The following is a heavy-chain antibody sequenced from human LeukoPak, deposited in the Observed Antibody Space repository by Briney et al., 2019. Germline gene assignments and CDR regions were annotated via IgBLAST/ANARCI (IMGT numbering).Heavy chain of an antibody. D-gene: IGHD6-13*01. J-gene: IGHJ5*02. CDR1: GGSISSSYYY. Sequence: SETLSLTCTVSGGSISSSYYYWGWIRQPPGKGLEWIGSIYYSGSTYYNPSLKSRVTISVDTSKNQFSLKLRSVTAADTAVYYCARGHSSWFDPWGQGTLVTVSS. V-gene: IGHV4-39*01. CDR2: IYYSGST. CDR3: ARGHSSWFDP.